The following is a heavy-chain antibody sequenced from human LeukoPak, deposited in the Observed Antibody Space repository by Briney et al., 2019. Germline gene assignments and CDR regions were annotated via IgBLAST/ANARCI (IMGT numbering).Heavy chain of an antibody. J-gene: IGHJ3*02. V-gene: IGHV4-61*10. CDR3: ARMSGTDDAFDI. CDR1: GDSISNSRHY. Sequence: SSETLSLTCPVSGDSISNSRHYWSWIRQPAGKGLEWFGYIYYSGSTNYNPSLKSRVTISVDTSKNQFSLKLSSVTAADTAVYYCARMSGTDDAFDIWGQGTMVTVSS. CDR2: IYYSGST.